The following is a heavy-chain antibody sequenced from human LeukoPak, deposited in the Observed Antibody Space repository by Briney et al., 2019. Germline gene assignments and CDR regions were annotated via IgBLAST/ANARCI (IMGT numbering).Heavy chain of an antibody. V-gene: IGHV4-4*07. J-gene: IGHJ4*02. CDR3: ARAGGGSNYFDY. CDR2: IYTSGST. D-gene: IGHD3-10*01. CDR1: GGSIRSYY. Sequence: SETLSLTCTVSGGSIRSYYWSWIRQPAGKGLEWIGRIYTSGSTNYNPSLKSRVTISVDASENQFSLKLSSVTAADTAVYYCARAGGGSNYFDYWGQGTLVTVSS.